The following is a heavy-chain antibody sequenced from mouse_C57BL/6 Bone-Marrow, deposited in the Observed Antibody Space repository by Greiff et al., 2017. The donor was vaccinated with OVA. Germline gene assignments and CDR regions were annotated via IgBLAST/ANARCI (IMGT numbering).Heavy chain of an antibody. J-gene: IGHJ4*01. CDR3: ARRHSNYVGGYAMDY. Sequence: QVQLKQPGAELVKPGASVKLSCKASGYTFTSYWMHWVKPRPGRGLEWIGRIDPNRGGTTYNEKFKRKATLTVDKPSSTAYMQLSSLTSEDSAVYYCARRHSNYVGGYAMDYWGQGTSVTVSS. D-gene: IGHD2-5*01. V-gene: IGHV1-72*01. CDR2: IDPNRGGT. CDR1: GYTFTSYW.